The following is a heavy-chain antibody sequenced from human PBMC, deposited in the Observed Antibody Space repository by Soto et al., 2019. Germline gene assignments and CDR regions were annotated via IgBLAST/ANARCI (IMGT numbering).Heavy chain of an antibody. Sequence: TGSAGSPSPGSYYWNWVRQPPGKGLEWIGYIYYSGTTNYNPSLKSRVTMSVDTSKNQFSLNLASVSAADTAVYYCTPGAYWGQGTLVTVS. V-gene: IGHV4-61*01. CDR1: AGSPSPGSYY. J-gene: IGHJ4*02. CDR3: TPGAY. CDR2: IYYSGTT.